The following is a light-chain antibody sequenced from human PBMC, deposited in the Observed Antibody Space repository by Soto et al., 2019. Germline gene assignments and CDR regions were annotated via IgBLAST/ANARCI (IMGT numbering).Light chain of an antibody. Sequence: QSALTQPASVSGSPGQSITISCTGTSSDVGGYNYVSLYQQHPGKAPKLMIYDGSNRPSGVSNRFSGSKSGNTASLTISGLQDEDDADYYCSAYTSSSTLVFGGGTQVTVL. J-gene: IGLJ2*01. CDR1: SSDVGGYNY. CDR3: SAYTSSSTLV. CDR2: DGS. V-gene: IGLV2-14*01.